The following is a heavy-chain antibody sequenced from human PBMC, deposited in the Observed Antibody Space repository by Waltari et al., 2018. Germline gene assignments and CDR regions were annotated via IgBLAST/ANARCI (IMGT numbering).Heavy chain of an antibody. V-gene: IGHV4-39*01. CDR3: ATYYYDSSGYYGTLGY. J-gene: IGHJ4*02. Sequence: QLQLQESGPGLVKPSETLSLTCTVSGGSISSSSYYWGWIRQTPGKGLEWIGSIYYSGSTYYNPSLKSRVTISVDTSKNQFSLKLSSVTAADTAVYYCATYYYDSSGYYGTLGYWGQGTLVTVSS. D-gene: IGHD3-22*01. CDR2: IYYSGST. CDR1: GGSISSSSYY.